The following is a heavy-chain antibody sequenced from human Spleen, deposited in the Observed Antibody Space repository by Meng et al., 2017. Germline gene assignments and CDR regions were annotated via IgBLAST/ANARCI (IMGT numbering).Heavy chain of an antibody. CDR1: RGTFSSYA. V-gene: IGHV1-69*01. J-gene: IGHJ5*02. CDR3: ARGKVSMVRGVLNWFDP. D-gene: IGHD3-10*01. CDR2: IIPIFVTA. Sequence: QWQLSDTVSERKQPAASVTVSAKASRGTFSSYAISWVRQATGLGLECMGGIIPIFVTANYAQKFQGRVTITTDESTSTAYMELSSLRSEDTAVYYCARGKVSMVRGVLNWFDPWGQGTLVTVSS.